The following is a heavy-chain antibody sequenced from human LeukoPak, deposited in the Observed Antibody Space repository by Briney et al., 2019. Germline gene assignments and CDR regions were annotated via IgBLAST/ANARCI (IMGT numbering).Heavy chain of an antibody. D-gene: IGHD6-13*01. J-gene: IGHJ5*02. Sequence: SETLSLTCTVSGGSISSYYWSWIRQPPGKGLEWIGYIYYSGSTNYNPSLKSRATISVDTSKNQFSLKLSSVTAADTAVYYCARGIAAAKRGFDPWGQGTLVTVSS. CDR3: ARGIAAAKRGFDP. V-gene: IGHV4-59*01. CDR2: IYYSGST. CDR1: GGSISSYY.